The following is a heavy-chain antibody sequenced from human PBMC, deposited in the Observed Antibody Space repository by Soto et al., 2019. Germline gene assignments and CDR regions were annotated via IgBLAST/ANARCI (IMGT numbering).Heavy chain of an antibody. D-gene: IGHD3-10*01. Sequence: EESLRLSCVASGFTFSSYSFNWVRQAPGKGLEWVSSISSTSTYIHYADSVKGRFTISRDSARNSVYLDMNSLRAEDTAVYHCARWSVFYGSGTQYPDYWGQGTLVTVSS. J-gene: IGHJ4*02. CDR3: ARWSVFYGSGTQYPDY. CDR1: GFTFSSYS. V-gene: IGHV3-21*01. CDR2: ISSTSTYI.